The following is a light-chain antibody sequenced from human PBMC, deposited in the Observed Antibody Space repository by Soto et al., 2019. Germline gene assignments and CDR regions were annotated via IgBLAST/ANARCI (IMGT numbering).Light chain of an antibody. J-gene: IGLJ2*01. Sequence: QSALTQPASVSGSPGQSITISCTGTSSDVGGYNYVSWYQQHPGKAPKLMIYDVSNRPSGVSNRFSGSKSGNPASLTISGLQAEDEGDYYCSSYTSSSTRVFGGGTKRTV. CDR2: DVS. V-gene: IGLV2-14*01. CDR3: SSYTSSSTRV. CDR1: SSDVGGYNY.